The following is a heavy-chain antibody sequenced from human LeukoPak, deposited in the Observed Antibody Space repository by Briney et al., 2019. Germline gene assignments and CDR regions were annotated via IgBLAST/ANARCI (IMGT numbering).Heavy chain of an antibody. CDR3: ASFRRRWLAIDY. CDR2: IYYSGST. Sequence: DPSETLSLTCTVSGGSVTSADYYWSWIRQPPGKGLEWIGDIYYSGSTTYNPPLKRRITISLDTSKNQFSLNLRSVTAADTAVYYCASFRRRWLAIDYWGQGTLVTVSS. J-gene: IGHJ4*02. CDR1: GGSVTSADYY. D-gene: IGHD6-19*01. V-gene: IGHV4-61*08.